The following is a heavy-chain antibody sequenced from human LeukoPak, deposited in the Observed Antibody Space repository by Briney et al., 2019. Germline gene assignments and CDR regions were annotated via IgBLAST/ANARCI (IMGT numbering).Heavy chain of an antibody. V-gene: IGHV3-9*01. CDR1: GFTFDDYA. CDR3: AKDQTTVTTGLDY. CDR2: ISWNSGSI. Sequence: SGGSLRLSCAASGFTFDDYAMHWVRQAPGKGLEWVSGISWNSGSIGYADSVKGRFTISRDNAKNSLYLQMNSLRAEDTALYYCAKDQTTVTTGLDYWGQGTLVTVSS. J-gene: IGHJ4*02. D-gene: IGHD4-17*01.